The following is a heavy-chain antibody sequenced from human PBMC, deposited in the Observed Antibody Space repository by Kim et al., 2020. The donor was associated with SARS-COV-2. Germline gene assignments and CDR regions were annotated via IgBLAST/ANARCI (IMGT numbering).Heavy chain of an antibody. CDR2: ISYDGSNY. CDR1: GFTFSNFG. J-gene: IGHJ4*02. V-gene: IGHV3-30*18. D-gene: IGHD6-19*01. Sequence: GGSLRLSCAASGFTFSNFGMHWVRQAPGKGLEWVAVISYDGSNYHYADSVKGRFTISRDNSDNTLYLEMNSLRPEDTAMCYCAKDYGSPGPAYSSYWYHLDYWGQGTLVTVSS. CDR3: AKDYGSPGPAYSSYWYHLDY.